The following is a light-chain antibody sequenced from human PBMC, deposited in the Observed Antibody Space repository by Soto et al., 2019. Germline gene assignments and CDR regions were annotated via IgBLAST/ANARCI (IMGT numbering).Light chain of an antibody. CDR3: QSYDSNLSVA. J-gene: IGLJ2*01. CDR1: SSNIGTGYD. CDR2: GNS. V-gene: IGLV1-40*01. Sequence: QSVLTQPPSVSGAPGQRVTISCTGSSSNIGTGYDVHWYQQLPGSAPKLLIYGNSNRPSGVPDQFSGSKSGTSASLAITGLQAEDEADCYCQSYDSNLSVAFGGGTKLTVL.